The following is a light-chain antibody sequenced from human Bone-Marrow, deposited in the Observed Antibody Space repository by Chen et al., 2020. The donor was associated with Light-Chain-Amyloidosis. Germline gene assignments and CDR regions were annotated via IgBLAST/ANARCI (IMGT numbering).Light chain of an antibody. CDR2: EED. CDR1: SGSNATNY. V-gene: IGLV6-57*01. Sequence: NFMLTQPHSVSESPGKTVIISCTRSSGSNATNYVQWYQQRPGSSPTTLIYEEDQRPSGVPDRFSGSIDRSSNSASLTISGLKTEDEADYYCQSYQGSSQGVFGGGTKLTVL. CDR3: QSYQGSSQGV. J-gene: IGLJ3*02.